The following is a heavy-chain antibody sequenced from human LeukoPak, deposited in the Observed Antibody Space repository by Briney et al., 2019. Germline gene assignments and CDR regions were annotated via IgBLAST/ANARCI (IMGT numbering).Heavy chain of an antibody. CDR3: TTEGGVWGYHALDI. V-gene: IGHV3-15*01. J-gene: IGHJ3*02. CDR2: IKRKSDGGAT. D-gene: IGHD3-16*01. CDR1: GFTFSNAW. Sequence: GGSLRLSCAASGFTFSNAWMSWVRQAPGKGLEWVDRIKRKSDGGATDFAAPVKGRFTISRDESQNTVYLQMNSLKTEDTAVYYCTTEGGVWGYHALDIWGQGTMVTVSS.